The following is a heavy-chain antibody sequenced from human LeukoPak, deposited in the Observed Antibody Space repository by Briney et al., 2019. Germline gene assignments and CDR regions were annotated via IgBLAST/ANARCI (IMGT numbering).Heavy chain of an antibody. CDR3: ARPSSRAIPFDY. CDR2: IYATGSANYNGST. V-gene: IGHV4-4*09. J-gene: IGHJ4*02. Sequence: SETLSLTCTVSGGSISSYYWNWLRQPPGKGLEWIGYIYATGSANYNGSTNYNPSLKSRVTISVDTSKNQFSLKLSSVTAADTAVYYCARPSSRAIPFDYWGQGTLITVSS. D-gene: IGHD2-21*01. CDR1: GGSISSYY.